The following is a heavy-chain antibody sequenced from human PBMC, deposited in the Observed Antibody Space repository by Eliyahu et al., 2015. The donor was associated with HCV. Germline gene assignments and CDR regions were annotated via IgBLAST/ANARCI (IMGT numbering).Heavy chain of an antibody. CDR1: GYTFTSYD. D-gene: IGHD5-18*01. V-gene: IGHV1-8*01. CDR3: ARAARGYSYGFDY. J-gene: IGHJ4*02. CDR2: XNPNSGNT. Sequence: QVQLVQSGAEVKKPGASVXVSCXASGYTFTSYDINWVRQATXXGLEWMGWXNPNSGNTGYAQKFQGGVTMTRNTSISTAYMELSSLRSEDTAVFYCARAARGYSYGFDYWGQGTLVTVSS.